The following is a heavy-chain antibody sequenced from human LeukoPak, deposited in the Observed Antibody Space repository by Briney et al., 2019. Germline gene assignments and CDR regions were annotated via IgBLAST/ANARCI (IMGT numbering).Heavy chain of an antibody. V-gene: IGHV3-21*04. Sequence: GGSLRLSCAASGFTFSSYSLNWVRQAPGKGLEWVLSISTSSSYIYYADSVKGRFTISRDKSKNTLYLQMNSLRAEDTAVYYCAKVKGSLLDWGQGTLVTVSS. D-gene: IGHD3-22*01. CDR3: AKVKGSLLD. J-gene: IGHJ1*01. CDR2: ISTSSSYI. CDR1: GFTFSSYS.